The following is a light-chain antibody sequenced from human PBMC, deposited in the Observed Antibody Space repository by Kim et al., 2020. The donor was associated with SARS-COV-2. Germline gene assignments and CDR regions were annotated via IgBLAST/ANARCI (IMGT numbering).Light chain of an antibody. J-gene: IGLJ2*01. CDR3: FSYAGSYVV. CDR1: SSDVGGYNY. Sequence: PGQSVTISCTGTSSDVGGYNYVSWYQQHTGKAPKLMIYDVSERPSGVPDRFSGSKSGNTASLTISGLQAEDEADYYCFSYAGSYVVFGGGTKLTVL. V-gene: IGLV2-11*01. CDR2: DVS.